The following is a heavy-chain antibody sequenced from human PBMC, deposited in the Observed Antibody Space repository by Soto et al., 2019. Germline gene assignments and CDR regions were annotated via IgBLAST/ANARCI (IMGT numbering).Heavy chain of an antibody. J-gene: IGHJ4*02. D-gene: IGHD3-10*01. CDR1: GFTFSSYG. Sequence: PGGSLRLSCAASGFTFSSYGMHWVRQAPGKGLEWVAVISYDGSNKYYADSVRGRFTISRDNSKNTLYLQMNSLRAEDTAVYYCTTPGIIALVYFDYWGQGTLVTVSS. CDR2: ISYDGSNK. CDR3: TTPGIIALVYFDY. V-gene: IGHV3-30*03.